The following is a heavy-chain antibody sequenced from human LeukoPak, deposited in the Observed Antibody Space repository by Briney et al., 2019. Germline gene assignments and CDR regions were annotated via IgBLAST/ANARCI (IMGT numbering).Heavy chain of an antibody. V-gene: IGHV4-34*01. J-gene: IGHJ3*02. CDR1: GGSFSGYY. D-gene: IGHD3-22*01. CDR2: INHSGST. Sequence: SETLSLTCAVYGGSFSGYYWSWIRQPPGKGLEWIGEINHSGSTNYNPSLKSRVTISVDTSKNQFSLKLSSVTAADTAVYYCARGWLAFDIWGQGQWSPSLQ. CDR3: ARGWLAFDI.